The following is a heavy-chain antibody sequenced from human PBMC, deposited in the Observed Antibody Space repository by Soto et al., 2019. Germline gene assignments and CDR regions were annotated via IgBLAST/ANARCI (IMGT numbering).Heavy chain of an antibody. CDR2: INPNSGGT. Sequence: ASVEVSCKASGYTLTGYYMHWVGQAPGQGLEWMGWINPNSGGTNYAQKFQGWVTMTRDTSISTAYMELSRLRSDDTAVYYCARGPIAAAGTNDAFDIWGQGTMVTVSS. CDR1: GYTLTGYY. J-gene: IGHJ3*02. CDR3: ARGPIAAAGTNDAFDI. V-gene: IGHV1-2*04. D-gene: IGHD6-13*01.